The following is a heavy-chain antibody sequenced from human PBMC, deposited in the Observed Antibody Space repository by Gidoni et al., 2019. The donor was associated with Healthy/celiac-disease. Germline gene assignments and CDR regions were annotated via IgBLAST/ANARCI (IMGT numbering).Heavy chain of an antibody. CDR1: GFTFSSYW. V-gene: IGHV3-7*01. CDR2: IKQDGSEK. J-gene: IGHJ5*02. CDR3: ARAVGGGWGNQQFDP. Sequence: EVQLVESGGGLVQPGGSLRLSCAASGFTFSSYWMSWVRQAPGKGLEGLANIKQDGSEKYYVDSVKGRFTISRDNAKNSLYLQMNSLRAEDTAVYYCARAVGGGWGNQQFDPWGQGTLVTVSS. D-gene: IGHD3-16*01.